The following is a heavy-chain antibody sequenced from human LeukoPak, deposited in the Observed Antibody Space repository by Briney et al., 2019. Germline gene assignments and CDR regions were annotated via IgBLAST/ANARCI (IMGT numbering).Heavy chain of an antibody. CDR3: AKEGLSIVVVAAAPFDY. Sequence: GGSLRLSCAASGFTFSSYAMSWVRQAPGKGLEWVSAISGSGGSTYYADSVKGRFTISRDNSKNTLYLQMNSLRAEDTAVYYCAKEGLSIVVVAAAPFDYWGQGTLVTVSS. CDR1: GFTFSSYA. CDR2: ISGSGGST. D-gene: IGHD2-2*01. J-gene: IGHJ4*02. V-gene: IGHV3-23*01.